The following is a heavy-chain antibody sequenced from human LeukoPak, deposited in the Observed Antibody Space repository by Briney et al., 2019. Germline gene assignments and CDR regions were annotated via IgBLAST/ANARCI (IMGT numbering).Heavy chain of an antibody. J-gene: IGHJ4*02. CDR1: GFTFSSYG. V-gene: IGHV3-23*01. CDR2: ISGSGGST. D-gene: IGHD3-3*01. Sequence: GGSLRLSCAASGFTFSSYGMSWVRQAPGKGLEWVSAISGSGGSTYYADSVKGRFTISRDNSKNTLYLQMNSLRAEDTAVYYCAKANSITIFGVISPVDYWGQGTLVTVSS. CDR3: AKANSITIFGVISPVDY.